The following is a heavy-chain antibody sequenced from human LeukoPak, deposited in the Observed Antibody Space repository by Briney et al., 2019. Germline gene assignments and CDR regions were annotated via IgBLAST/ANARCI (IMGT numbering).Heavy chain of an antibody. CDR1: GGSISSSSYY. CDR3: ARRNGHSWDVGNWFDP. J-gene: IGHJ5*02. CDR2: IYYSGIT. V-gene: IGHV4-39*01. D-gene: IGHD6-13*01. Sequence: PSETLSLTCSVSGGSISSSSYYWGWLRQPPGMGLEWIGSIYYSGITYYNQSLKSRATVSVDTSKNQFSLNLNSVTAGDTAVYYCARRNGHSWDVGNWFDPWGQGTVVTVSS.